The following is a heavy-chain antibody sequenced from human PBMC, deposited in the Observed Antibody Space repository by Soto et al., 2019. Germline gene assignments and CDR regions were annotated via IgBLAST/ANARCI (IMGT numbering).Heavy chain of an antibody. J-gene: IGHJ4*02. D-gene: IGHD3-3*01. Sequence: LRLSCAASGFTFSSYEMNWVRQAPGKGLEWVSAISGSGGSTYYADSVKGRFTISRDNSKNTLYLQMNSLRAEDTAVYYCAKSILEWLLSRYYFDYWGQGTLVTSPQ. V-gene: IGHV3-23*01. CDR3: AKSILEWLLSRYYFDY. CDR2: ISGSGGST. CDR1: GFTFSSYE.